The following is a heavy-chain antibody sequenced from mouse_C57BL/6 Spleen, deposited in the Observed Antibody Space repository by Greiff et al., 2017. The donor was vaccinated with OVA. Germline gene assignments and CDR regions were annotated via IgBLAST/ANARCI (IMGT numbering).Heavy chain of an antibody. V-gene: IGHV1-72*01. CDR3: AAAGITGYYFDY. D-gene: IGHD4-1*01. CDR2: IDPNSGGT. J-gene: IGHJ2*01. Sequence: QVQLKESGAELVKPGASVKLSCKASGYTFTSYWMHWVKQRPGRGLEWIGRIDPNSGGTKYNEKFKSKATLTVDKPSSTAYMQLSSLTSEDSAVYYCAAAGITGYYFDYWGQGTTLTVSS. CDR1: GYTFTSYW.